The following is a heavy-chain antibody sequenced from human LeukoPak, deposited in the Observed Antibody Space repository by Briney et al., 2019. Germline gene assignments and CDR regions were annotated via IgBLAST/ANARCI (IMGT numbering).Heavy chain of an antibody. Sequence: GGSLRLSCAASGFTVSSKYMSWVRQAPGKGLEWVSVIYSGGSTYYADSVKGRFTISRDNSKNTLYLQMNSLRAEDTAVYYCAKDRGPTVTTHDEYWGQGTLVTVSS. V-gene: IGHV3-53*01. CDR2: IYSGGST. CDR3: AKDRGPTVTTHDEY. D-gene: IGHD4-17*01. J-gene: IGHJ4*02. CDR1: GFTVSSKY.